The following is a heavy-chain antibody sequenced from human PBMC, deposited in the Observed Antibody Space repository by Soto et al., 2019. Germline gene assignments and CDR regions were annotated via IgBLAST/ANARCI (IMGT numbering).Heavy chain of an antibody. CDR1: GGSFSGYY. D-gene: IGHD6-19*01. CDR3: ARGGKQWRQSYFDY. Sequence: QVQLQQWGAGLLKPSETLSLTCAVYGGSFSGYYWSWIRQTPGKGLEWIGEINHSGSTNYNPSLKSRVTISVDTSKNQFSLKLSSVTAADTAVYYCARGGKQWRQSYFDYWGQGTLVTVSS. J-gene: IGHJ4*02. CDR2: INHSGST. V-gene: IGHV4-34*01.